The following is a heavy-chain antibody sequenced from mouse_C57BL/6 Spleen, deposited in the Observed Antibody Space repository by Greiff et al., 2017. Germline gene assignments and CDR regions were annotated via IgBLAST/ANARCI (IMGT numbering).Heavy chain of an antibody. V-gene: IGHV1-52*01. CDR2: IDPSDSET. CDR1: GYTFTSYW. Sequence: QVQLQQPGAELVRPGSSVKLSCKASGYTFTSYWMHWVKQRPIQGLEWIGNIDPSDSETHYNQKFKDKATLTVDKSSSTAYMQLSSLTSEDSAVYYCARNYDYGEYYFDYWGQGTTLTVSS. CDR3: ARNYDYGEYYFDY. J-gene: IGHJ2*01. D-gene: IGHD2-4*01.